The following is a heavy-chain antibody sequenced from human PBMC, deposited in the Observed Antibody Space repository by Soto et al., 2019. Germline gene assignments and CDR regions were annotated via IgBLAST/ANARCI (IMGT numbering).Heavy chain of an antibody. CDR2: IYESGST. Sequence: SETLSLTCTVSGGSIGIYYWRWIRHPPGKGLEWIGYIYESGSTNSNPSLQSRVTISVDTSKNQFYLNLSPVTAADTATYYCARARITLVREIIKYNMDIWGQGTTVTVSS. CDR1: GGSIGIYY. J-gene: IGHJ6*02. CDR3: ARARITLVREIIKYNMDI. D-gene: IGHD3-10*01. V-gene: IGHV4-59*01.